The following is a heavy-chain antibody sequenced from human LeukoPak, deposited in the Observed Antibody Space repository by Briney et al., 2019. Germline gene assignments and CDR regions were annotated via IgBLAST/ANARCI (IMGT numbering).Heavy chain of an antibody. CDR3: ARLGSGSYYFDY. J-gene: IGHJ4*02. V-gene: IGHV4-59*08. D-gene: IGHD1-26*01. Sequence: SETLSLTCTVSGYSITSGYYWSWIRQPPGKGLEWIGYIYYSGSTNYNPSLKSRVTISVDTSKNQFSLKLSSVTAADTAVYYCARLGSGSYYFDYWGQGTLVTVSS. CDR1: GYSITSGYY. CDR2: IYYSGST.